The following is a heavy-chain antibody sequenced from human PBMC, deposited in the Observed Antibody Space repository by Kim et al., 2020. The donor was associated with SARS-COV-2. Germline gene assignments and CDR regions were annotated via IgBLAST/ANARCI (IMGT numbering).Heavy chain of an antibody. V-gene: IGHV5-10-1*01. CDR1: GYSFTSYW. CDR3: ARHEVTTVTTDEY. J-gene: IGHJ4*02. CDR2: IDPSDSYT. D-gene: IGHD4-4*01. Sequence: GESLKISCKGSGYSFTSYWISWVRQMPGKGLEWMGRIDPSDSYTNYSPSFQGHVTISADKSISTAYLQWSSLKASDTAMYYCARHEVTTVTTDEYWGQGTLVTVSS.